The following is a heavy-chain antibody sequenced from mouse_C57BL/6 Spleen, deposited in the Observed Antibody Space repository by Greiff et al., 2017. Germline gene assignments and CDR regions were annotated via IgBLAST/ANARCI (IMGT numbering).Heavy chain of an antibody. CDR1: GYTFTSYW. CDR2: IYPGSGST. D-gene: IGHD1-1*01. V-gene: IGHV1-55*01. CDR3: ARSAYGSLDY. Sequence: QVQLKESGAELVKPGASVKMSCKASGYTFTSYWITWVKQRPGQGLEWIGDIYPGSGSTNYNEKFKSKATLTVDTSSSTAYMQLSSLTSEDSAVYYCARSAYGSLDYWGQGTTLTVSS. J-gene: IGHJ2*01.